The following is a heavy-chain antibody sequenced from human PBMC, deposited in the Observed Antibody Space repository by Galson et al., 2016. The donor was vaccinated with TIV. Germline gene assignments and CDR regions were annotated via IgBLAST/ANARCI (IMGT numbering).Heavy chain of an antibody. D-gene: IGHD1-26*01. CDR1: GFTFSSFA. J-gene: IGHJ3*01. CDR3: ARTGANTLYSGGYGDDDGFDF. CDR2: IWYDGTNT. Sequence: SLRLSCAASGFTFSSFAMTWVRQAPGKGLEWVAVIWYDGTNTHYADSVKGRFTISKDNSENTLNLQMNTLRAEDTAVYYCARTGANTLYSGGYGDDDGFDFWGQGTMVTVSS. V-gene: IGHV3-33*08.